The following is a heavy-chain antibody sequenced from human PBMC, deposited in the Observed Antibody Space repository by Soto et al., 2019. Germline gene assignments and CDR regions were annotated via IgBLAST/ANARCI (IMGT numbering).Heavy chain of an antibody. CDR1: GFTFEDYA. J-gene: IGHJ6*02. V-gene: IGHV3-9*01. CDR2: ISWDSGKI. CDR3: AKDKSNEELSVYYYYGMDV. D-gene: IGHD3-10*01. Sequence: GGSLRLSCAGSGFTFEDYAMHWVRQDPVKGLEWVASISWDSGKIGYADSVKGRFTISRDNAKNSLYLQMDSLRADDTALYFCAKDKSNEELSVYYYYGMDVWGQGTTVTVSS.